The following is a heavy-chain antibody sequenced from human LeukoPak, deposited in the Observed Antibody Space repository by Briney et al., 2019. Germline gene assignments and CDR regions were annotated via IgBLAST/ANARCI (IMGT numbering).Heavy chain of an antibody. CDR2: IKTDGTYT. CDR1: EITLRNYW. V-gene: IGHV3-74*01. D-gene: IGHD3-16*01. Sequence: PRGSLRLSCTASEITLRNYWIHWVRQLPGKEPVWVSGIKTDGTYTVYADSVRGRFTISRDNAKNTVSLQMNSLTVEDTAMYYCARLGAPYDNNDSRWGQGALVTVSS. J-gene: IGHJ4*02. CDR3: ARLGAPYDNNDSR.